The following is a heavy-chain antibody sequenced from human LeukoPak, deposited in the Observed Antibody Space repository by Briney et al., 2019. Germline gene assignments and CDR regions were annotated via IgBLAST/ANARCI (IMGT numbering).Heavy chain of an antibody. V-gene: IGHV1-2*02. J-gene: IGHJ4*02. CDR2: INPNSGGT. CDR1: GYTFTDYY. CDR3: ARDPPGGDSGSYAFDY. Sequence: APVKVSCKASGYTFTDYYMHWVRQAPGQGLEWMGWINPNSGGTNYAQNFQGRVTMTRDTSISTAYMELSRLRSDDTAVYYCARDPPGGDSGSYAFDYWGQGTLVTVSS. D-gene: IGHD1-26*01.